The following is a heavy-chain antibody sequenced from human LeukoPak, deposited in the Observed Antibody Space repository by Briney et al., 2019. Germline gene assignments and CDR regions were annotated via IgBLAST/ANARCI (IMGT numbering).Heavy chain of an antibody. V-gene: IGHV1-18*01. CDR2: ISTYNGNT. D-gene: IGHD6-19*01. CDR1: GYTFTSYG. J-gene: IGHJ4*02. CDR3: ARESRTGGSGKFDY. Sequence: PGASVKVSCKASGYTFTSYGISWVRQAPGQGLEWMGWISTYNGNTNYAQKVQGRVTMTTDTSTSTAYMELRSLRSDDTAVYYCARESRTGGSGKFDYWGQGTLVTVSS.